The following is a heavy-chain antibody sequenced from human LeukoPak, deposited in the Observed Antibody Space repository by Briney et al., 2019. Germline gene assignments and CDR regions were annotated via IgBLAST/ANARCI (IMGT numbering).Heavy chain of an antibody. CDR2: IYSGGST. J-gene: IGHJ4*02. CDR3: ATSGYNYALLVDPY. CDR1: GFTVSNNY. V-gene: IGHV3-66*01. D-gene: IGHD5-18*01. Sequence: QSGGSLRLSCAASGFTVSNNYMSWVRQAPGKGLEWVSVIYSGGSTYYADSVKGRFTISRDISRNTLYLQMNSLRAEDTAVYYCATSGYNYALLVDPYWGQGTLVTVSS.